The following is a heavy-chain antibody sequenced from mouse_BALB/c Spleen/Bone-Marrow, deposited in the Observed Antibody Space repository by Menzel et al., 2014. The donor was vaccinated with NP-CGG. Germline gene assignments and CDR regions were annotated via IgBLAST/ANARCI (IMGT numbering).Heavy chain of an antibody. CDR1: GFSLSRYT. V-gene: IGHV2-6-4*01. CDR3: ARRALVDYVLDY. D-gene: IGHD1-3*01. Sequence: QVQLKQSGPGLVAPSQGLSITCTVSGFSLSRYTVHWVRQPPGKGLEWLGVIWGGGSSDYNSALKSRLSISKDNSKSQVFLKMNGLQTDDTAMYYCARRALVDYVLDYWGRGTSVTFSS. J-gene: IGHJ4*01. CDR2: IWGGGSS.